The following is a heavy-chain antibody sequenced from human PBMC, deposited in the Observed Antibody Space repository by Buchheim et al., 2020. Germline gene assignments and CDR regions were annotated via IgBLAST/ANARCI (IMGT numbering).Heavy chain of an antibody. D-gene: IGHD3-22*01. V-gene: IGHV4-61*01. Sequence: QVQLQESGPGLVKPSETLSLTCTVSGGSVSNGSHYWSWVRQPPGKGLEWIGYVYYNGGTNYNPSLKSRVTISIDTSKDKLSLRLSSVSAADTAAYYCARVARSSGIDYWGQGTL. CDR2: VYYNGGT. CDR1: GGSVSNGSHY. J-gene: IGHJ4*02. CDR3: ARVARSSGIDY.